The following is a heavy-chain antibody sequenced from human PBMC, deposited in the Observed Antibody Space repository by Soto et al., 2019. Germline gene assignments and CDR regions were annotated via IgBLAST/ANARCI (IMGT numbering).Heavy chain of an antibody. Sequence: SETLSLTCTVSGGSISSGDYYWSWIRQPPGKGLEWIGYIYYSGSTNYNPSLKSRVTISVDTSKNQFSLKLSSVTAADTAVYYCARQDGDYSDYFDYWGQGTLVTVSS. CDR2: IYYSGST. D-gene: IGHD4-17*01. CDR3: ARQDGDYSDYFDY. J-gene: IGHJ4*02. V-gene: IGHV4-61*08. CDR1: GGSISSGDYY.